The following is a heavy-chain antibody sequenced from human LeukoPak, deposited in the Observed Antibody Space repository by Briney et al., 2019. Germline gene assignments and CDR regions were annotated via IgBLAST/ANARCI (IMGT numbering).Heavy chain of an antibody. V-gene: IGHV3-9*03. J-gene: IGHJ3*02. D-gene: IGHD4-17*01. CDR1: GFTFDDYA. CDR3: AKDQSATVRDGAFDI. Sequence: PGRSLRLSCAASGFTFDDYAMHWVRQAPGKGLEWVSGISWNSGSIGYADSVKGRFTISRDNAKNSLYLQMNSLRAEDMALYYCAKDQSATVRDGAFDIWGQGTMVTASS. CDR2: ISWNSGSI.